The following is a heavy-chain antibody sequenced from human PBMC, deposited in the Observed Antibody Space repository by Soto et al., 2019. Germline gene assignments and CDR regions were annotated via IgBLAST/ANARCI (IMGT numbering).Heavy chain of an antibody. CDR1: GFTFSSYG. V-gene: IGHV3-30*18. J-gene: IGHJ4*02. CDR3: AKDHREGDYDFWRGYLRY. CDR2: ISYDGSNK. D-gene: IGHD3-3*01. Sequence: QVQLVESGGGVVQPGRSLRLSCAASGFTFSSYGMHWVRQAPGKGLEWVAVISYDGSNKYYADSVKGRFTISRDNSKNTLDLQMNSLRAEDTAVYYCAKDHREGDYDFWRGYLRYWGQGTLVTVSS.